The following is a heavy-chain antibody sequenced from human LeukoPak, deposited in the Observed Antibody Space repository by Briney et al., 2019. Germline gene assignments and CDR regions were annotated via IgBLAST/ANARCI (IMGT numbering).Heavy chain of an antibody. Sequence: PSETLSLTSTVSGGSISSSSYYWGWIRQPPGKGLEWIGSIYYSGSTYYNPSLKSRVTISVDTSKNQFSLKLSSVTAADTAVYYCARVDTAMALLFDYWGQGNLVTVSS. CDR1: GGSISSSSYY. D-gene: IGHD5-18*01. CDR2: IYYSGST. CDR3: ARVDTAMALLFDY. J-gene: IGHJ4*02. V-gene: IGHV4-39*01.